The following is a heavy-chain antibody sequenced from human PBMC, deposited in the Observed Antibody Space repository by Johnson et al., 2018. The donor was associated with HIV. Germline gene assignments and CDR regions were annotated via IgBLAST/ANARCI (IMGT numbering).Heavy chain of an antibody. CDR1: GFTFSSYW. CDR2: IRSSGSTI. CDR3: ARGALGSFDI. V-gene: IGHV3-48*02. Sequence: VTLVESGGGVVQPGRSLRLSCAASGFTFSSYWMSWVRQAPGKGLEWVSIIRSSGSTIYYADSVKGRFTISRDNAKNSLYLQMNSLRDEDMAVYYCARGALGSFDIWGQGTMVTVSA. J-gene: IGHJ3*02. D-gene: IGHD3-10*01.